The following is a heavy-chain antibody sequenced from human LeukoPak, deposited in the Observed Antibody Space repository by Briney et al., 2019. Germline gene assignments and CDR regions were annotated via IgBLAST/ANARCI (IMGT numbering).Heavy chain of an antibody. CDR2: IYHSGST. CDR3: ATKTGYSSGWPYYYYGMDV. V-gene: IGHV4-4*02. Sequence: PSETLSLTCAVSGGSISSSNWWSWVRQPPGKGLEWIGEIYHSGSTNYNPSLKSRVTISVDKSKNQFSLKLSSVTAADTAVYYCATKTGYSSGWPYYYYGMDVWGQGTTVTVSS. J-gene: IGHJ6*02. CDR1: GGSISSSNW. D-gene: IGHD6-19*01.